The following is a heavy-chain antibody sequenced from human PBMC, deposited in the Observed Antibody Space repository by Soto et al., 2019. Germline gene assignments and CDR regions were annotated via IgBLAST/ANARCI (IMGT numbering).Heavy chain of an antibody. CDR1: GYSFTSYW. V-gene: IGHV5-51*01. D-gene: IGHD4-17*01. Sequence: GESLKISCKGSGYSFTSYWIGWVRQMPGKGLEWMGIIYPGDSDTRYSPSFQGQVTISADKSISTAYLQWSSLKASDNAMSYCARHQLFDYGDLENAFDIWGQGTMVTVSS. CDR3: ARHQLFDYGDLENAFDI. CDR2: IYPGDSDT. J-gene: IGHJ3*02.